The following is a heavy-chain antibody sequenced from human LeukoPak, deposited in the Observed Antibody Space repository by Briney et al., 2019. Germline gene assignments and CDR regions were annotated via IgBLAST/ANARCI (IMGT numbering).Heavy chain of an antibody. CDR1: GFTFSSYE. CDR3: ARDALQVAYYYGMDV. J-gene: IGHJ6*02. CDR2: ISSSGSTI. V-gene: IGHV3-48*03. Sequence: GGSLRLSCAASGFTFSSYEMHWVRQAPGKGLEWVSYISSSGSTIYYADSVKGRFTVSRDNAKNSLYLQMNSLRAEDTAVYYCARDALQVAYYYGMDVWGQGPTVTVSS.